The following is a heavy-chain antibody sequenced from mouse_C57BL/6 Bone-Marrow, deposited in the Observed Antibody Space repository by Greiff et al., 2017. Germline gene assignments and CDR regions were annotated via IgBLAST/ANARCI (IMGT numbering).Heavy chain of an antibody. D-gene: IGHD4-1*01. J-gene: IGHJ2*01. Sequence: VQLKESGPGLAKPSQTLSLTCSVTGYSITSDYWNWIRKFPGNKLEYMGYISYSGSTYYNPSLKSRISITLYTSKNPYYLQLNSVTTEDTDTYYCARYNWDLYYCDYWGQGTTLTVSS. CDR3: ARYNWDLYYCDY. CDR2: ISYSGST. V-gene: IGHV3-8*01. CDR1: GYSITSDY.